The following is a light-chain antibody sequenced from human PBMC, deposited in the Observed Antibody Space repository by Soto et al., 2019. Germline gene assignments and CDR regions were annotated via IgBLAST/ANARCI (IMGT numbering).Light chain of an antibody. Sequence: SALTHPASVSGSPGQSITISCTGTSNDVGGYKFVSWYQQHPGKAPKLMIYEVSNRPSGVSNRFSGSKSGYMASLTISGLQAEDEADYYCSSYTSSGTLVFGAGTKVTV. CDR2: EVS. CDR1: SNDVGGYKF. J-gene: IGLJ1*01. V-gene: IGLV2-14*01. CDR3: SSYTSSGTLV.